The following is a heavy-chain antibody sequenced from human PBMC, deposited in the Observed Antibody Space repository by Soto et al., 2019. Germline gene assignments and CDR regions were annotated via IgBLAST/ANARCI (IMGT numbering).Heavy chain of an antibody. V-gene: IGHV4-31*03. CDR2: IYYSGST. J-gene: IGHJ4*02. Sequence: QVQLQESGPGLVKPSQTLSLTCTVSGASMNSGGYYWSWIRQHPGKGLEWIGYIYYSGSTYYNPSLKSRITISVDTSKNQFSLKLSSVTAADTAVYYCARERGYSYGYFDYWGQGTLVTVSS. CDR3: ARERGYSYGYFDY. D-gene: IGHD5-18*01. CDR1: GASMNSGGYY.